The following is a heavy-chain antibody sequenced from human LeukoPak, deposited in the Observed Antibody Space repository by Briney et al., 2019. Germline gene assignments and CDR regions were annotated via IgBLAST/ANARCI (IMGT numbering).Heavy chain of an antibody. J-gene: IGHJ4*02. V-gene: IGHV3-23*01. CDR1: GFTVSSNS. Sequence: GGSLRLSCAASGFTVSSNSLSWVRQAPGKGLEWVSSISGGGAGTYYADSVRGRFTISRDNSKNTLYLQMNSLRAEDTALYYCAKDFVRYNIQFDYWGQGALVTVSS. CDR3: AKDFVRYNIQFDY. D-gene: IGHD1-1*01. CDR2: ISGGGAGT.